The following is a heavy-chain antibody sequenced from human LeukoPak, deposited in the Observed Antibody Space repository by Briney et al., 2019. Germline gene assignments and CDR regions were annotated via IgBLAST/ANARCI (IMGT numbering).Heavy chain of an antibody. CDR2: ISYDGSNK. V-gene: IGHV3-30-3*01. CDR3: AREGSGSYFYFDY. Sequence: GGSLRLSRAASGFTFSSYAMHWVRQAPGKGLEWVAVISYDGSNKYYADSVKGRFTISRDNSKNTLYLQMNSLRAEDTAVYYCAREGSGSYFYFDYWGQGTLVTVSS. D-gene: IGHD1-26*01. CDR1: GFTFSSYA. J-gene: IGHJ4*02.